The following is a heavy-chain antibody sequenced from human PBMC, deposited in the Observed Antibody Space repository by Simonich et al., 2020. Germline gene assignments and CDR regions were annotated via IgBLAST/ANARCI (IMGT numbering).Heavy chain of an antibody. CDR1: GYTFTSSG. Sequence: QVQLVQSGAEVKKPGASVKVSCKASGYTFTSSGISWVRQAPGQGLEWMGWIRADKGNTNYAQKLKGRVTMTTDTSTSTAYMELRSLRSDDTAVYYCARDQGGRAAAATDYWGQGTLVTVSS. D-gene: IGHD6-13*01. CDR2: IRADKGNT. J-gene: IGHJ4*02. V-gene: IGHV1-18*01. CDR3: ARDQGGRAAAATDY.